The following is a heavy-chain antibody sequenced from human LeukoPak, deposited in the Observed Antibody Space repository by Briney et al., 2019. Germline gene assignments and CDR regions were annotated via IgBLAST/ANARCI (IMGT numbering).Heavy chain of an antibody. J-gene: IGHJ4*02. CDR1: GDSISSSSSY. D-gene: IGHD5-24*01. CDR3: ARFYEGWLQPYGGYFDY. CDR2: IYYSGST. V-gene: IGHV4-39*07. Sequence: SETLSLTCTVSGDSISSSSSYWGWIRQPPGKGLEWIGSIYYSGSTYYNTSLKSRVTISVDTSKNQFSLKLSSVTAADTAVYYCARFYEGWLQPYGGYFDYWGQGTLVTVSS.